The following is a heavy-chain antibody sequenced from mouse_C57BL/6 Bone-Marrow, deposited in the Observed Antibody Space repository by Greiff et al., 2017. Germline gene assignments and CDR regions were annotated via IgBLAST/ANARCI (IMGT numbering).Heavy chain of an antibody. V-gene: IGHV1-55*01. CDR3: ARRGYPYWYFDV. CDR1: GYTFTSYW. Sequence: QVQLQQPGAELVKPGASVKMSCKASGYTFTSYWITWVKQRPGQGLEWIGDLYPGSGSTTYNEKFKSKDTLPVDTSSSTAYMQLSSLTSEDSAVYYCARRGYPYWYFDVWGTGTTVTVSS. CDR2: LYPGSGST. D-gene: IGHD2-2*01. J-gene: IGHJ1*03.